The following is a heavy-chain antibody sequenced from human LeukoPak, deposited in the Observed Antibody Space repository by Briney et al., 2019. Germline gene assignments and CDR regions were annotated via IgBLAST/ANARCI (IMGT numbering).Heavy chain of an antibody. Sequence: SVKVSCKASGGTFSSYAISWVRQAPGQGLEWMGGIIPIFGTASYAQKFRGRVTITADKSTRTAYMELSSLRSEDTAVYYCARVVPVDVMDRGWFDPWGQGTLVTVSS. D-gene: IGHD2-2*01. CDR1: GGTFSSYA. CDR3: ARVVPVDVMDRGWFDP. V-gene: IGHV1-69*06. J-gene: IGHJ5*02. CDR2: IIPIFGTA.